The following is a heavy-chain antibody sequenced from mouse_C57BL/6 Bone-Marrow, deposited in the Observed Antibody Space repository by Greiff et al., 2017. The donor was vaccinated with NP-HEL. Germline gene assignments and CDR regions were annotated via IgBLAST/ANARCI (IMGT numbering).Heavy chain of an antibody. CDR1: GFTFSDYG. CDR3: ARSPDYDGTWFAY. J-gene: IGHJ3*01. CDR2: ISSGSSTI. D-gene: IGHD2-4*01. Sequence: EVQGVESGGGLVKPGGSLKLSCAASGFTFSDYGMHWVRQAPEKGLEWVAYISSGSSTIYYADTVKGRFTISRDNAKNTLFLQMTSLRSEDTAMYYCARSPDYDGTWFAYWGQGTLVTVSA. V-gene: IGHV5-17*01.